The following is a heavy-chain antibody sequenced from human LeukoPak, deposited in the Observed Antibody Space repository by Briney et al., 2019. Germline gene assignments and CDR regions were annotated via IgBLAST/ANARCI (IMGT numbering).Heavy chain of an antibody. D-gene: IGHD2-15*01. CDR2: ISYDGRQE. CDR3: AKEGYCSGGSCYGAFDI. V-gene: IGHV3-30*18. CDR1: GFTFSIYG. Sequence: GGSLRLSCAASGFTFSIYGMHWVRQAPGKGLEWVAVISYDGRQEYYTDSVKGRFTVTRDNSKNTLYLQVSSLRTEDTAMYYCAKEGYCSGGSCYGAFDIWGQGTMATVSS. J-gene: IGHJ3*02.